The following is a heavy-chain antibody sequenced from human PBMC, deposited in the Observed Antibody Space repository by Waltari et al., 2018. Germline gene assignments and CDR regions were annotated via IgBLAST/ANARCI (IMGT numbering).Heavy chain of an antibody. Sequence: QVQLQESGPGLVKPSETLSLTCTVSGGSISSHYWSWIRTPPGTGLEWIGYIYYSGSTNYNPSLKSRVTISVDTSKNQFSLKLSSVTAADTAVYYCARVRGDRSKYVAPSAFDIWGQGTMVTVSS. V-gene: IGHV4-59*11. CDR1: GGSISSHY. D-gene: IGHD3-16*01. J-gene: IGHJ3*02. CDR2: IYYSGST. CDR3: ARVRGDRSKYVAPSAFDI.